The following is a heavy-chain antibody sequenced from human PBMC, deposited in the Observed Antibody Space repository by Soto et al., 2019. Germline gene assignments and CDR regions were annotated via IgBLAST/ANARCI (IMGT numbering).Heavy chain of an antibody. CDR2: IYYSGST. Sequence: SETLSLTCTVSGASISTYYWSWIRQPPGKGLEWIGYIYYSGSTNYNPSLKSRVTISVDTSKNQFSLKLSSVTAADTAVYYCASGCSSCLIGFDVWGPWSMVSVSS. J-gene: IGHJ3*01. D-gene: IGHD2-15*01. V-gene: IGHV4-59*08. CDR3: ASGCSSCLIGFDV. CDR1: GASISTYY.